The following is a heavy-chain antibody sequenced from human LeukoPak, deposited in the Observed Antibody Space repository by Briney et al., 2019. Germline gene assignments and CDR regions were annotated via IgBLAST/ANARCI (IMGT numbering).Heavy chain of an antibody. V-gene: IGHV4-59*12. CDR2: IYYSGST. CDR3: ARDGPGNSGFAYYYYYYMDV. CDR1: GGSISSYY. D-gene: IGHD6-19*01. Sequence: PSETLSLTCTVSGGSISSYYWSWIRQPPGKGLEWIGYIYYSGSTNYNPSLKSRVTISVDTSKNQFSLKLSSVTAADTAVYYCARDGPGNSGFAYYYYYYMDVWGKGTTVTVSS. J-gene: IGHJ6*03.